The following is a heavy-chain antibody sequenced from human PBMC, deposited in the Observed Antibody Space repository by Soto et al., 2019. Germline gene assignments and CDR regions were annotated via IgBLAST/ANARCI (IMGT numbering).Heavy chain of an antibody. Sequence: SETLSLTCTVSGGSISSYYWSWIRQPPGKGLEWIGYIYYSGSTNYNPSLKSRVTISVDTSKSQFSLKLSSVTAADTAVYYCARAPYYYDSSGYPNWFDPWGQGTLVTVSS. CDR2: IYYSGST. CDR1: GGSISSYY. D-gene: IGHD3-22*01. CDR3: ARAPYYYDSSGYPNWFDP. J-gene: IGHJ5*02. V-gene: IGHV4-59*01.